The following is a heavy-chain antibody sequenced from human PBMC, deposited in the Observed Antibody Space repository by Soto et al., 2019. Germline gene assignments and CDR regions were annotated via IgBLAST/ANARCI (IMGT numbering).Heavy chain of an antibody. CDR3: RGDGYNYFDY. D-gene: IGHD5-12*01. V-gene: IGHV4-34*01. Sequence: SETLSLTCAVYGGSFSGYYWSWIRQPPGKGLEWIGEINHSGSTNYNPSLKSRVTISVDTSKNQFSLKLSSVTAADTAVYYCRGDGYNYFDYWGQGTLVTVSS. J-gene: IGHJ4*02. CDR2: INHSGST. CDR1: GGSFSGYY.